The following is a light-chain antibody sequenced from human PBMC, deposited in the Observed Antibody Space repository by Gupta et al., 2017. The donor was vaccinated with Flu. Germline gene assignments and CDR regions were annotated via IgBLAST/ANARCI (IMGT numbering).Light chain of an antibody. CDR2: EVS. Sequence: ISCTSSQSLGNKDGNTYSNWFKQRPGQSPRLLIDEVSYRDSGVPERFSGSGSGTDVTLKISRVDAEYVGIYYFIRGTHPWTFGQGTRLEI. J-gene: IGKJ2*02. V-gene: IGKV2-30*01. CDR3: IRGTHPWT. CDR1: QSLGNKDGNTY.